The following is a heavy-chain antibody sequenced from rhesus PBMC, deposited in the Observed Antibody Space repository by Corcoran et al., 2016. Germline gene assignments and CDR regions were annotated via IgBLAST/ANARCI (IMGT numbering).Heavy chain of an antibody. D-gene: IGHD6-13*01. J-gene: IGHJ3*01. CDR1: GGSISSGYD. Sequence: QVQLQESGPGVVKPSETLSLTCAVSGGSISSGYDWSWIRQPPGKGLEWIGYIYGNGRGTNYNPSLKIRVTISIDTSKNQFSLKLSSVTAADTAVYYCARPYSSWTDDAFDFWGQGLGVTVSS. CDR3: ARPYSSWTDDAFDF. V-gene: IGHV4-76*01. CDR2: IYGNGRGT.